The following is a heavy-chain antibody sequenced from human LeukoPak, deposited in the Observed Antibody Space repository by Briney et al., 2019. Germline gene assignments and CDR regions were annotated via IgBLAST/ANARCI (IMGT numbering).Heavy chain of an antibody. Sequence: GGSLRLSCAASEFTFSDYYMSWIRQAPGKGLEWVSYISSSSSTIYYADSVKGRFTISRDNAKNSLYLQMNSLRAEDTAVYYCARESPKTTVTPLARYNYGRAVWAQGPTAPAPS. J-gene: IGHJ6*02. V-gene: IGHV3-11*04. CDR1: EFTFSDYY. D-gene: IGHD4-17*01. CDR3: ARESPKTTVTPLARYNYGRAV. CDR2: ISSSSSTI.